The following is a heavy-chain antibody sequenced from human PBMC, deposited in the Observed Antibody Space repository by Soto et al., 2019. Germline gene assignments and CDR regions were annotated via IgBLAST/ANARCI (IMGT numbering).Heavy chain of an antibody. V-gene: IGHV3-21*01. J-gene: IGHJ4*02. CDR2: ISSSSSYI. CDR1: GFTFSSYS. D-gene: IGHD3-16*02. CDR3: ARDPRGSYRHPTLFDY. Sequence: GGSLRLSCAASGFTFSSYSMNWVRQAPGKGLEWVSSISSSSSYIYYADSVKGRFTISRDNAKNSLYLQMNSLRAEDTAVYYCARDPRGSYRHPTLFDYWGQGTLVNVSS.